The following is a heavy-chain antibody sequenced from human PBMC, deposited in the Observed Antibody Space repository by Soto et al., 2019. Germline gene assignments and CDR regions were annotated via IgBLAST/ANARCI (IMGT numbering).Heavy chain of an antibody. V-gene: IGHV3-33*01. CDR1: GFTFSSYG. CDR3: ASEYCSGGSCYYYGMDV. J-gene: IGHJ6*02. Sequence: QVQLVESGGGVVQPGRSLRLSCAASGFTFSSYGMHWVRQAPGKGLEWVAVIWYDGSNKYYADSVKGRFTISRDNSKNTLYLKMNSLRAKDTAVYYCASEYCSGGSCYYYGMDVWGQGTTVTVSS. CDR2: IWYDGSNK. D-gene: IGHD2-15*01.